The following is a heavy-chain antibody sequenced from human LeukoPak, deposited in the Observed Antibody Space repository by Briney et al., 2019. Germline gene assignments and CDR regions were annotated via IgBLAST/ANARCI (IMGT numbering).Heavy chain of an antibody. CDR3: ARDFRSWELPYYYYYYMDV. CDR2: IYTSGST. J-gene: IGHJ6*03. D-gene: IGHD1-26*01. CDR1: GGSISGYY. Sequence: PSETLPLTCTVSGGSISGYYWSWIRQPAGKGLEWIGRIYTSGSTNYNPSLKSRVTMSVDTSKNQFSLKLSSVAAADTAVYYCARDFRSWELPYYYYYYMDVWGKGTTVTVSS. V-gene: IGHV4-4*07.